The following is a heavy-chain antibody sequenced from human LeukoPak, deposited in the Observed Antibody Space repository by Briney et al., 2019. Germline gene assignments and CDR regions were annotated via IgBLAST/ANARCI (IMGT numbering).Heavy chain of an antibody. CDR1: GFTFSSYA. CDR2: ISGSGGST. J-gene: IGHJ6*02. CDR3: AKATAGVYSSSSSWGYYYYGLDV. D-gene: IGHD6-6*01. Sequence: GGSLRLSCAASGFTFSSYAMTWVRQAPGQGLELVSAISGSGGSTYYADSVKGRFTISRDNSKNTLYLQMNSLRAEDTAVYYCAKATAGVYSSSSSWGYYYYGLDVWGQGTTVTVSS. V-gene: IGHV3-23*01.